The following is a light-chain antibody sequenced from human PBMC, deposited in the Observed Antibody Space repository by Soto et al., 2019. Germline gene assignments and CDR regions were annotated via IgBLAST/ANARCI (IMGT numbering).Light chain of an antibody. CDR1: SSDVGGYDY. CDR3: SSYAGSNNYV. Sequence: QSVLTQPPSASGPPGQSVTISCAGTSSDVGGYDYVSWYQQHPGEAPKLIIYEVSKRPSGVPDRFSGSKSGNTASLTVSGLQAEDEADYYCSSYAGSNNYVFGTGTKVTVL. V-gene: IGLV2-8*01. J-gene: IGLJ1*01. CDR2: EVS.